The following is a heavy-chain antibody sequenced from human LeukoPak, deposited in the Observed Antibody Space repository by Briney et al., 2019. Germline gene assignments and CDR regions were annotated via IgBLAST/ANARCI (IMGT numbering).Heavy chain of an antibody. D-gene: IGHD3-9*01. CDR1: GYTFTGYY. CDR2: INPNSGGT. Sequence: EASVKVSCKASGYTFTGYYMHWVRQAPGQGLEWMGRINPNSGGTNYAQKFQGRVTMTRGTSISTAYMELSRLRSDDTAVYYCASTPLYYDILTGYYTATFDPWGQGTLVTVSS. CDR3: ASTPLYYDILTGYYTATFDP. V-gene: IGHV1-2*06. J-gene: IGHJ5*02.